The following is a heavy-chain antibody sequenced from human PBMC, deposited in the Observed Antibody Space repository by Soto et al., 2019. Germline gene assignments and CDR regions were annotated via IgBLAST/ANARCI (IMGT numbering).Heavy chain of an antibody. CDR1: GFTFSGSW. V-gene: IGHV3-74*01. CDR2: INGDGSGT. J-gene: IGHJ4*02. D-gene: IGHD3-10*01. Sequence: EVQLVESGGGLVQPGGSLRLSCAASGFTFSGSWMHWVRQAPGKGVVWVSRINGDGSGTSYADFVQGRFTISRDDAKNTLFLPMNGLRAEDTAVYYCARGIFGSGTANDYRGQGTLVTVSS. CDR3: ARGIFGSGTANDY.